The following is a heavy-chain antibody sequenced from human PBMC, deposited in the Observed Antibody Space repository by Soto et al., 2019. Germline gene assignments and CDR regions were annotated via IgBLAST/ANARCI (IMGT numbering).Heavy chain of an antibody. CDR2: VSYDGSNK. Sequence: QVQLVESGGGVVQPGRSLRLSCAASGFTFNNYAMHWVRQAPGKGLEWVAVVSYDGSNKNYADSVKGRFTISRDNSKDTLYLQMNSLRAEDTAVFYCARTVTTVTTPYYFDYWGQGTLVTVSS. D-gene: IGHD4-17*01. CDR1: GFTFNNYA. J-gene: IGHJ4*02. V-gene: IGHV3-30-3*01. CDR3: ARTVTTVTTPYYFDY.